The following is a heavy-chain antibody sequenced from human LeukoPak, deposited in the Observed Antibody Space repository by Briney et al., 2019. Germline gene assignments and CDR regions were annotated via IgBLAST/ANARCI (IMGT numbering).Heavy chain of an antibody. V-gene: IGHV1-69*05. CDR1: GGTFSSYA. CDR3: ATPSGHYGDYPGGYYYYMDV. Sequence: GASVKVSCKASGGTFSSYAISWVRQAPGQGLEWMGGIIPIFGTANYAQKFQGRVTITTDESTSTAYMELSSLRSEDTAVYYCATPSGHYGDYPGGYYYYMDVWGKGTTVTASS. D-gene: IGHD4-17*01. CDR2: IIPIFGTA. J-gene: IGHJ6*03.